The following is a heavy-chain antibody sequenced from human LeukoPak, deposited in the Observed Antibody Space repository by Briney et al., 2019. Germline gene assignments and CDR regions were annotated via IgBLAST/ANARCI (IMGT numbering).Heavy chain of an antibody. J-gene: IGHJ4*02. Sequence: GASVKVSCKASGYTFINYAIHWVRQAPGQGLEWMGWVSPYNGDTKYAQNHQGRVTMTTDTSTTTAHMELRSLTSDDTAVYYCAKAWGYGDRGEIDYWGQGTLVTVSS. CDR3: AKAWGYGDRGEIDY. D-gene: IGHD4-17*01. CDR2: VSPYNGDT. V-gene: IGHV1-18*01. CDR1: GYTFINYA.